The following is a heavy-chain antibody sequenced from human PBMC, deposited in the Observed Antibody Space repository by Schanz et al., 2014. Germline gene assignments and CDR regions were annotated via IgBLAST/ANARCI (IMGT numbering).Heavy chain of an antibody. V-gene: IGHV1-18*01. D-gene: IGHD3-10*01. J-gene: IGHJ6*02. CDR3: VRDAGWAFGDYHGMDV. Sequence: QVQLVQSGGEVKKPGASATVSCKASGYTFNNHGISWVRQAPGQGLEWMGWISPYNGHTEYGKKFQGRFTMTTDTSTSTAYMELRSLISDDTAVYYCVRDAGWAFGDYHGMDVWGQGTSVTVSS. CDR2: ISPYNGHT. CDR1: GYTFNNHG.